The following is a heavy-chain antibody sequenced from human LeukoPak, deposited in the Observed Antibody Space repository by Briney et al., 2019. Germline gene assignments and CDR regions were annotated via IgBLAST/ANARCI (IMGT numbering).Heavy chain of an antibody. D-gene: IGHD6-19*01. CDR2: INAGNGNT. CDR1: GYTFTSYG. J-gene: IGHJ6*02. CDR3: ARHLIAVAVNHYYYGIDV. Sequence: ASVKVSCKASGYTFTSYGISWVRQAPGQGLEWMGWINAGNGNTIYSQKFQGRVTITRDTSATTAYMELSSLRSEDTAVYYCARHLIAVAVNHYYYGIDVWGQGTTVTVSS. V-gene: IGHV1-18*01.